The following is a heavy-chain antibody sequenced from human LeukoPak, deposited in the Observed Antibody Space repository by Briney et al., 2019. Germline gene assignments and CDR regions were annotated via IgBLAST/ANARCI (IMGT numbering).Heavy chain of an antibody. J-gene: IGHJ4*02. CDR1: GFTFSSYW. V-gene: IGHV3-7*01. CDR3: ASPYYYDSSGYSPFDY. D-gene: IGHD3-22*01. CDR2: IEQDGSEK. Sequence: GGSLRLSCAASGFTFSSYWMSWVRQAPGKGLEWVANIEQDGSEKYYVDSVKGRFTISRDNAKNSLYLQMNSLRAEDTAVYYCASPYYYDSSGYSPFDYWGQGTLVTVSS.